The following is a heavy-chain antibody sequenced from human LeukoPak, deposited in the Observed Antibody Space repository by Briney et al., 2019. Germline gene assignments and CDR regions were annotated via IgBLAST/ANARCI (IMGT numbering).Heavy chain of an antibody. CDR2: IYSGCNT. J-gene: IGHJ4*02. CDR3: ARTGLGYSGGWDLSNPFDY. D-gene: IGHD6-19*01. CDR1: GFTVSTNY. V-gene: IGHV3-53*01. Sequence: GGSLRLSCAASGFTVSTNYMNWVRQAPGKALEWVSVIYSGCNTYYADSVKGRFTISRDNSKKTLYHQMNSLTAEDTAMYYCARTGLGYSGGWDLSNPFDYWGQGTLVTVSS.